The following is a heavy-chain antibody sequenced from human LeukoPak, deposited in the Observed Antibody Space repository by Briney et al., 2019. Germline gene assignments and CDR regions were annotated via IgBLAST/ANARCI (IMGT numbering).Heavy chain of an antibody. CDR3: ARDLGTPGDNYYDSSGYYMLRRQTFDY. D-gene: IGHD3-22*01. J-gene: IGHJ4*02. Sequence: SETLSLTCTVSGGSISSHYWSWIRQPPGKGLEWIGYIYYSGSTNYNPSLKSRVTISVDTSKNQFSLKLSSVTAADTAVYYCARDLGTPGDNYYDSSGYYMLRRQTFDYWGQGTLVTVSS. CDR1: GGSISSHY. V-gene: IGHV4-59*11. CDR2: IYYSGST.